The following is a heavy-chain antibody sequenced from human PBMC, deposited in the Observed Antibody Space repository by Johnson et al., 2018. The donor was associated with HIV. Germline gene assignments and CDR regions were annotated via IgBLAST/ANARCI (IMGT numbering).Heavy chain of an antibody. CDR3: ARDHGSMSSCPHDAFDI. J-gene: IGHJ3*02. V-gene: IGHV3-11*04. CDR2: ISTSGSTI. CDR1: GFTFRDYY. Sequence: QVQLVESGGGLVQPGGSLRLSCAASGFTFRDYYMSWIRQAPGKGLEWVSYISTSGSTIYYADSVTGRFTISRDNAKNSLHVPMNSRRAEDTAVYCCARDHGSMSSCPHDAFDIWGQGTMVTVSS. D-gene: IGHD2-2*01.